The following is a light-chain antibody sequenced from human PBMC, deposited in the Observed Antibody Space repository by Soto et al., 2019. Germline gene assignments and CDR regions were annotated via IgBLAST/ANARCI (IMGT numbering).Light chain of an antibody. CDR2: DVS. J-gene: IGKJ1*01. V-gene: IGKV3-20*01. CDR3: QQYGSSPT. Sequence: EIVLTQSTGTLSLSPGERATLSCRSSQSVSSNYLDWYQQKPDLPPRLLIYDVSGRATGIPDRFSGSGSGTDFTLTISRLEPEDFAVYYCQQYGSSPTFGQGTKVELK. CDR1: QSVSSNY.